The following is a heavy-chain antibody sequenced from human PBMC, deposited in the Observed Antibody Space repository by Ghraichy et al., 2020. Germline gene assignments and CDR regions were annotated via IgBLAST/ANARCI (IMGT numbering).Heavy chain of an antibody. Sequence: SETLSLTCTVSGGSISSYYWSWIRQPPGKGLEWIGYIYYSGSTNYNPSLKSRVTISVDTSKNQFSLKLSSVTAADTAVYYCAGVGANALDAFDIWGQGTMVTVSS. J-gene: IGHJ3*02. CDR3: AGVGANALDAFDI. D-gene: IGHD1-26*01. CDR2: IYYSGST. V-gene: IGHV4-59*01. CDR1: GGSISSYY.